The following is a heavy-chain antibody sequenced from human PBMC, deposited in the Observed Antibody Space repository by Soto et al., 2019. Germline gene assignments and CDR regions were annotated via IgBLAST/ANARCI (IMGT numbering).Heavy chain of an antibody. CDR1: GFTFSSYW. V-gene: IGHV3-74*01. CDR3: ARRGQEGPGLAH. CDR2: INSDGSST. J-gene: IGHJ5*02. Sequence: EVQLVESGGNLIQPGGSLRLSCAASGFTFSSYWMHWVRQAPGKGLVWVSRINSDGSSTSYVDSVKGRFTISRDNAPNTLYLQMNSLSVEDTAVYYCARRGQEGPGLAHWGQGTLVTVSS.